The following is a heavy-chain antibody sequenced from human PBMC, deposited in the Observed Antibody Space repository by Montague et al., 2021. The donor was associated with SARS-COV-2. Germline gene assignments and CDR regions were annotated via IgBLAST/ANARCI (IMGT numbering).Heavy chain of an antibody. CDR3: ARVGIVVVPAAIVTLSYYYYMDV. D-gene: IGHD2-2*02. Sequence: TLSLTCTVSGGSISSGGYYWSWIRQHPGEGLGWIGYIYYSGSTYYNPSLKSRVTISVDTSKNQFSLKLSSVTAADTAVYYCARVGIVVVPAAIVTLSYYYYMDVWGQGTTVTVSS. CDR1: GGSISSGGYY. J-gene: IGHJ6*03. V-gene: IGHV4-31*03. CDR2: IYYSGST.